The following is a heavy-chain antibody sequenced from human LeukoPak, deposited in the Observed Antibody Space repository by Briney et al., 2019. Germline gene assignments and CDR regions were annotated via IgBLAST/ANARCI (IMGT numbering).Heavy chain of an antibody. D-gene: IGHD5-24*01. CDR1: GFTFSSYW. V-gene: IGHV3-7*01. J-gene: IGHJ4*02. Sequence: PGGSLRLSCAASGFTFSSYWMSWVRQAPGKGLEWVANIKQDGSEKYYVDSVKGRFTISRDNAKNSLYLQMNSLRAEDTAVYYCARSLGRLQSPVFDYWGQGTLATVSS. CDR3: ARSLGRLQSPVFDY. CDR2: IKQDGSEK.